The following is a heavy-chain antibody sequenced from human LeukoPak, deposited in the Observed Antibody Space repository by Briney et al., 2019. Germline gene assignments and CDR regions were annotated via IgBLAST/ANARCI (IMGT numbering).Heavy chain of an antibody. CDR2: IYYSGST. J-gene: IGHJ6*03. Sequence: SETLSLTCTVSGGSISSYYWSWIRQPPGKGLEWIGYIYYSGSTNYNPSLKSRVTISVDTSKNQFSLKLSSVTAADTAVYYCARYSSGPPLYYYYMDVWGKGTTVTISS. D-gene: IGHD3-22*01. CDR1: GGSISSYY. CDR3: ARYSSGPPLYYYYMDV. V-gene: IGHV4-59*01.